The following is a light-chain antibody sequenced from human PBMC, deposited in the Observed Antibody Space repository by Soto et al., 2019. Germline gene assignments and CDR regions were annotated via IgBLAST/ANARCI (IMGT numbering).Light chain of an antibody. Sequence: QSVLTQPASVSGTPGQSITISCTGSNSDVGIYDFVSWYQHHPGRAPKLIVSEVSHRPSGVSNRFSGSKSGNTASLTISGLQSEDEADYYCISYTDIDVRYVFGTRTKVAGL. CDR1: NSDVGIYDF. CDR3: ISYTDIDVRYV. J-gene: IGLJ1*01. V-gene: IGLV2-14*01. CDR2: EVS.